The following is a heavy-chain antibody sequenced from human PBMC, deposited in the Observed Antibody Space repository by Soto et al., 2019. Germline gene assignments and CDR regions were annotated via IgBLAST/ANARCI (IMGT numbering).Heavy chain of an antibody. V-gene: IGHV3-33*01. CDR2: IWYDGSIE. CDR3: VRDWRGYTTVACLDY. D-gene: IGHD1-1*01. J-gene: IGHJ4*02. CDR1: GFTFSSNG. Sequence: GGSLRLSCEASGFTFSSNGMHWVRQAQGKGLEWVAVIWYDGSIEYYAASVKGRFIFSRDNSKNSLYLQINSLRSEYTAVYYCVRDWRGYTTVACLDYWGSGT.